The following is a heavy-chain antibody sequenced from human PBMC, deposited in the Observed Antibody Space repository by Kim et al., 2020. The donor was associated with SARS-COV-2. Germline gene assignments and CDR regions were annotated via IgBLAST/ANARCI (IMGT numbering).Heavy chain of an antibody. J-gene: IGHJ3*02. V-gene: IGHV3-73*01. D-gene: IGHD2-2*01. Sequence: GGSLRLSCAASGFTFSGSAMHWVRQASGKGLEWVGRIRSKANSYATAYAASVKGRFTISRDDSKNTAYLQMNSLKTEDTAVYYCTRLVVVPAAIRGADAFDIWGQGTMVTVSS. CDR1: GFTFSGSA. CDR3: TRLVVVPAAIRGADAFDI. CDR2: IRSKANSYAT.